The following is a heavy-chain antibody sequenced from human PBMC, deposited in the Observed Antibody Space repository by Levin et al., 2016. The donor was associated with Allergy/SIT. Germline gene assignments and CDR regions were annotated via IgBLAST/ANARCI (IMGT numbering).Heavy chain of an antibody. CDR2: IYYTGST. V-gene: IGHV4-59*01. Sequence: WIRQPPGKGLEWIGYIYYTGSTNYNPSLRSRVTISVDTSKNQFSLRMSSVTAADTAVYFCARGDSYGYPSSLSDPWGQGTLVTVSS. CDR3: ARGDSYGYPSSLSDP. D-gene: IGHD5-18*01. J-gene: IGHJ5*02.